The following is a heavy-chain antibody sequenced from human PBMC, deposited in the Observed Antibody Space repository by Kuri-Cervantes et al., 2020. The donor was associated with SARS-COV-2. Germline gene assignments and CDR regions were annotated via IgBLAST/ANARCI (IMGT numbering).Heavy chain of an antibody. V-gene: IGHV3-7*03. D-gene: IGHD6-19*01. CDR2: VRQDGRDK. Sequence: GESLKISCAASGFTFSSYWMTWVRQAPGKGLDWVANVRQDGRDKYYGDSVKGRFTISSDNTKNSLYLQMDSLRAEDTAVYYCARDVEQWLVRSFWYYGMDVWGQGTTVTVPS. J-gene: IGHJ6*02. CDR3: ARDVEQWLVRSFWYYGMDV. CDR1: GFTFSSYW.